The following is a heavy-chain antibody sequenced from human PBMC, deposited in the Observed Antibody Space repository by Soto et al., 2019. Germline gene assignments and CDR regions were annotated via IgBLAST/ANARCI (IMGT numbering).Heavy chain of an antibody. CDR3: ARSGGNDRIGGYWYFDL. CDR1: GFTFSSYD. CDR2: IGTAGDT. J-gene: IGHJ2*01. D-gene: IGHD2-15*01. Sequence: GGSLRLSCAASGFTFSSYDMHWVRQATGKGLEWVSAIGTAGDTYYPGSVKGRFTISRENAKNSLYLQMNSLRAGDTAVYYCARSGGNDRIGGYWYFDLWGRGTLVTVSS. V-gene: IGHV3-13*01.